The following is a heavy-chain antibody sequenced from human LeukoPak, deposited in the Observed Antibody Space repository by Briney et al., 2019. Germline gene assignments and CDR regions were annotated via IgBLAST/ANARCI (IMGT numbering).Heavy chain of an antibody. J-gene: IGHJ5*02. CDR2: INPSGGST. CDR1: GYTFTSYY. CDR3: ARGSPFGWFDP. V-gene: IGHV1-46*01. D-gene: IGHD3-10*01. Sequence: ASVKVSCKASGYTFTSYYMHWARQAPGQGLEWMGIINPSGGSTGYAQKFQGRVTMTRDTSTSTVYMELSSLRSEDTAVYYCARGSPFGWFDPWGQGTLVTVSS.